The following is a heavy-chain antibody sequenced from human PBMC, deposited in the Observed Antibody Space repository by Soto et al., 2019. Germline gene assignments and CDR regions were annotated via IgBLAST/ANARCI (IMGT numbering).Heavy chain of an antibody. V-gene: IGHV3-15*07. Sequence: EVQVVESGGGLVKPGGSLRLSCAASGFTFTDGWMNWVRQAPGKGLEWVGRINSKVHGGTTDYAAPVKGRFTISRDDSKNTLYLQMNSLKTEDTAVYYCTTVGGHLVVGTDGPLDYWGPGTMVTVSS. CDR2: INSKVHGGTT. D-gene: IGHD2-21*02. J-gene: IGHJ4*02. CDR3: TTVGGHLVVGTDGPLDY. CDR1: GFTFTDGW.